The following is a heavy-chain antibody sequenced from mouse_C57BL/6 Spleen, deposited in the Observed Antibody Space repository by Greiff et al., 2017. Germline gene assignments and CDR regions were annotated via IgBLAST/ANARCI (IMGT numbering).Heavy chain of an antibody. CDR2: LYPGDGDT. Sequence: QVQLQQSGPELVKPGASVKISCKASGYAFSSSWMNWVKQRPGKGLEWIGRLYPGDGDTNYNGKFKGKATLTADKSSSTAYMQLSSLTSEDSAVYFGAITTVVATGFDYWGQGTTLTVSS. CDR3: AITTVVATGFDY. D-gene: IGHD1-1*01. J-gene: IGHJ2*01. CDR1: GYAFSSSW. V-gene: IGHV1-82*01.